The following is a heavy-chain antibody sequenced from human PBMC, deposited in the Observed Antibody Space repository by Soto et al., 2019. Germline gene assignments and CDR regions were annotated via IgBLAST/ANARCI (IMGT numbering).Heavy chain of an antibody. J-gene: IGHJ4*02. CDR2: IYSGGYT. CDR3: GTTPGGGGY. Sequence: EVQLVESGGGLIQPGGSLRLSCAVSGFTVSNNYMSWVRQAPGKGLEGVSVIYSGGYTAYGDSVKGRFTISRDNSKNTLFPQMNSRGAADPAVFSCGTTPGGGGYWGQGTLVTVSS. D-gene: IGHD3-10*01. CDR1: GFTVSNNY. V-gene: IGHV3-53*01.